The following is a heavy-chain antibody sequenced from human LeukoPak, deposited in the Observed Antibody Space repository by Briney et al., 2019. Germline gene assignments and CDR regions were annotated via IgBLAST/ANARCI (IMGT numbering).Heavy chain of an antibody. V-gene: IGHV1-69*01. D-gene: IGHD3-10*01. Sequence: SVTVSFKASGGTFIGYAISWVRQAAGQGLEWMGGIIPIFGTANYAQKFQGRVTITADESTSTAYMELSSLRSEDTAVYYCARYYYGSGSHDYWGQGTLVTVSS. J-gene: IGHJ4*02. CDR2: IIPIFGTA. CDR1: GGTFIGYA. CDR3: ARYYYGSGSHDY.